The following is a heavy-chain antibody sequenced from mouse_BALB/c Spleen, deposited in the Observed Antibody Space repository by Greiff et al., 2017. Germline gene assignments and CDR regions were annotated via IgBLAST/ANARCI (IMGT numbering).Heavy chain of an antibody. CDR2: ISSGGSYT. V-gene: IGHV5-9-4*01. CDR3: ARHRGVWCFAY. D-gene: IGHD1-1*02. CDR1: GFTFSSYA. J-gene: IGHJ3*01. Sequence: EVHLVESGGGLVKPGGSLKLSCAASGFTFSSYAMSWVRQSPEKRLEWVAEISSGGSYTYYPDTVTGRFTISRDNAKNTLYLQMSSLKSEDTAMYYCARHRGVWCFAYWGQGTLVTVSA.